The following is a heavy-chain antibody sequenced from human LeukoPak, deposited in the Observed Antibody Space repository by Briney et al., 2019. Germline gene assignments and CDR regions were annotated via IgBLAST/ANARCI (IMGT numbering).Heavy chain of an antibody. D-gene: IGHD2-2*01. J-gene: IGHJ6*03. Sequence: GGSLRLSCAASGFTFSSYWMHWVRQAPGKGLVWVSRINTDGSSTSYADSVKGRFTISRDNAKNTLYLQMNSLRAEDTAVYYCARDPYCRSTSCYPYYYYYYYMDVWGKGPRSPSP. CDR3: ARDPYCRSTSCYPYYYYYYYMDV. V-gene: IGHV3-74*01. CDR2: INTDGSST. CDR1: GFTFSSYW.